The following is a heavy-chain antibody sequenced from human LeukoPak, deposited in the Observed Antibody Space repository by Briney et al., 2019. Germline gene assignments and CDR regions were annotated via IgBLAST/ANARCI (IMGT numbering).Heavy chain of an antibody. Sequence: SETLSLTCTVAGFSISDTYCWGWVRQPPGKGLEWIANICHSGSTYYNPSLKSRVTISVDTSKNQFSLKLSSVTAADTAVYYCARGLAAAGNHFDYWGQGTLVTVSS. V-gene: IGHV4-38-2*02. CDR1: GFSISDTYC. J-gene: IGHJ4*02. D-gene: IGHD6-13*01. CDR2: ICHSGST. CDR3: ARGLAAAGNHFDY.